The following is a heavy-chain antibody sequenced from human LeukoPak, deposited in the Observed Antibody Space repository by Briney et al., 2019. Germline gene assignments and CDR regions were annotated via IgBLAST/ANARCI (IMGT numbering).Heavy chain of an antibody. J-gene: IGHJ4*02. CDR1: GFTFSSYG. CDR3: AKDAKRLRSPDY. CDR2: ISYDGSNK. Sequence: GGSLRLSCAASGFTFSSYGMHWVRQAPGKGLEWVAVISYDGSNKYYADSVKGRFTISRDNSKNTLYLQMNSLRAEDTAVYYCAKDAKRLRSPDYWGQGTLVTVSS. D-gene: IGHD5-12*01. V-gene: IGHV3-30*18.